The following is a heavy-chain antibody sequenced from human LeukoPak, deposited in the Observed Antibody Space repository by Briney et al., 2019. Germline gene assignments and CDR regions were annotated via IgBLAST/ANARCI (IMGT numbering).Heavy chain of an antibody. CDR2: MNPNSGNT. Sequence: GASVKVSCKASGYTFTSYDINWVRQATGQGLEWMGWMNPNSGNTGYAQKFQGRVTITRNTSISTAYMELSRLRSEDTAVYYCARARGIGYRWNWFDPWGQGTLVTVSS. J-gene: IGHJ5*02. D-gene: IGHD5-12*01. CDR1: GYTFTSYD. CDR3: ARARGIGYRWNWFDP. V-gene: IGHV1-8*03.